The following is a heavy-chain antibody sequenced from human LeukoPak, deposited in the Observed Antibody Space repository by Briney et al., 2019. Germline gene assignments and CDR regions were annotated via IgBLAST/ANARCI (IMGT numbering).Heavy chain of an antibody. V-gene: IGHV3-53*01. Sequence: PGGSLRLSCAASGFTVSSNYMSWVRQAPGKGLEWVSVIYSGGSTYYADSVKGRFTISRDNSKNTLYLQMNSLRAEDTAVYYCARSQYYDILTGYSIDAFDIWGQGTIVTVSS. CDR3: ARSQYYDILTGYSIDAFDI. J-gene: IGHJ3*02. CDR1: GFTVSSNY. CDR2: IYSGGST. D-gene: IGHD3-9*01.